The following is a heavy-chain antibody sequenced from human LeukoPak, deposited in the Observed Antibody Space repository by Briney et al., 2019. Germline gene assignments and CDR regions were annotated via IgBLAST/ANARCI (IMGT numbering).Heavy chain of an antibody. D-gene: IGHD1-26*01. V-gene: IGHV3-11*01. Sequence: PGGSLRLSCAASGFTFSDYYMSWIRQAPGKGLEWVSYISSSGSTIYYADSVKGRFTISRDNAKNSPYLQMNSLRAEDTAVYYCAREGAILEYYFDYWGQGTLVTVSS. J-gene: IGHJ4*02. CDR2: ISSSGSTI. CDR3: AREGAILEYYFDY. CDR1: GFTFSDYY.